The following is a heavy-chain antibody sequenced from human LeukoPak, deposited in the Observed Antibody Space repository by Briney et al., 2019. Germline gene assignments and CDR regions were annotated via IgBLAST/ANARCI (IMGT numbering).Heavy chain of an antibody. CDR3: ARGDHDYGDYRWVY. D-gene: IGHD4-17*01. Sequence: GGSLRLSCAASGFTFSSYGTHWVRQAPGKGLEWVAVIWYDGSNKYYADSVKGRFTISRDNSKNTLYLQMNSLRAEDTAVYYCARGDHDYGDYRWVYWGQGTLVTVSS. J-gene: IGHJ4*02. CDR2: IWYDGSNK. CDR1: GFTFSSYG. V-gene: IGHV3-33*01.